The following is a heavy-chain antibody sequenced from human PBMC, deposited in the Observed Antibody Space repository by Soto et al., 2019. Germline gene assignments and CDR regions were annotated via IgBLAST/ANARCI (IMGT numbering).Heavy chain of an antibody. D-gene: IGHD1-1*01. Sequence: PGGSLRLSCAVSGFTFRAYWMHWVRQVPGKGLTWVSRISDDGSTATYADSVKGRFIISRDNAKNTLYLEMNTLRADDSGLYYCARGPRVSSTGTGAHWGRGTLVTVSS. CDR3: ARGPRVSSTGTGAH. CDR2: ISDDGSTA. V-gene: IGHV3-74*01. J-gene: IGHJ4*02. CDR1: GFTFRAYW.